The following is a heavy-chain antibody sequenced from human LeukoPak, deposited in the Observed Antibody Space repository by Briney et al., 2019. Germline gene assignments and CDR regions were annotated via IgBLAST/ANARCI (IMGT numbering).Heavy chain of an antibody. CDR1: GFTFSSYA. D-gene: IGHD3-16*01. CDR3: AKPLKPTNGGTSLDY. J-gene: IGHJ4*02. CDR2: ISGSGGST. V-gene: IGHV3-23*01. Sequence: GGSLRLSRAASGFTFSSYAMSWVRQAPGKGLEWVSAISGSGGSTYYADSVKGRFTISRDNSKNTLYLQMNSLRAEDTAVYYCAKPLKPTNGGTSLDYWGQGTLVTVSS.